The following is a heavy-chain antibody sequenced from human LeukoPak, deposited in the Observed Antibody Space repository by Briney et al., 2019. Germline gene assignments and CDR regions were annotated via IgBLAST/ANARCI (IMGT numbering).Heavy chain of an antibody. CDR2: IIPIFGTA. D-gene: IGHD2-15*01. CDR1: GGTFSSYA. Sequence: SVKVSCKASGGTFSSYAISWVRQAPGQGLEWMGGIIPIFGTANYAQKFQGGVTITADKSTSTGSMELSSLRSEDTAVYYCASIGYCSGGSCRHRDYWGQGTLVTVSS. V-gene: IGHV1-69*06. CDR3: ASIGYCSGGSCRHRDY. J-gene: IGHJ4*02.